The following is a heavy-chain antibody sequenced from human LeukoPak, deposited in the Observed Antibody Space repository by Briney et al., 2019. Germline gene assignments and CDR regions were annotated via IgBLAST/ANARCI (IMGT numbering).Heavy chain of an antibody. CDR3: ARDTYDYYFNP. CDR1: GDSISSHY. V-gene: IGHV4-59*11. D-gene: IGHD5-12*01. Sequence: SETLSLTCTVSGDSISSHYWNWIRQPSGKGLEWIGCVHYSGITYYNPSLKSRVAISVDTSKKQFSLILNSVTAADTAVYYCARDTYDYYFNPWGQGTLVTVSS. J-gene: IGHJ5*02. CDR2: VHYSGIT.